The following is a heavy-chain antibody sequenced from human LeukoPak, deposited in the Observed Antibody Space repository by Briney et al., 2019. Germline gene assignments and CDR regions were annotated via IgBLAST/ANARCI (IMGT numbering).Heavy chain of an antibody. CDR1: GGSISSSSYY. Sequence: PSETLSLTCTVSGGSISSSSYYWGWIRQPPGKGLEWIGSIYYSGSTYYNPSLKSRVTISVDTSKNQFSLKLSSVTAADTAVYYCAKSTTVTTGYWGQGTLVTVSS. V-gene: IGHV4-39*07. D-gene: IGHD4-17*01. CDR3: AKSTTVTTGY. CDR2: IYYSGST. J-gene: IGHJ4*02.